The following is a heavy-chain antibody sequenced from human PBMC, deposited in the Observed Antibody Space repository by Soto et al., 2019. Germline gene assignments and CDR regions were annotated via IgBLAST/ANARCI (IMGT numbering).Heavy chain of an antibody. V-gene: IGHV3-30*18. CDR1: GFSFKTYG. D-gene: IGHD7-27*01. CDR2: ISGDGHTA. CDR3: AKAIYDTGVDDY. J-gene: IGHJ4*02. Sequence: QVQVVESGGGVVQPGRSLRLSCVASGFSFKTYGMHWVRQAPGKGLEWVALISGDGHTAYYADSLKRRFTISRDNSKKMVYLQMNSLRPADPALYYCAKAIYDTGVDDYWGQGTHVIVSS.